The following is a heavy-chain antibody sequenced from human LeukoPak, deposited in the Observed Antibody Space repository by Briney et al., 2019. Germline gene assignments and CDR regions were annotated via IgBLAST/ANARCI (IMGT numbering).Heavy chain of an antibody. D-gene: IGHD2-21*02. CDR2: ISSSSSPI. CDR3: AREGTSDFDFDY. V-gene: IGHV3-48*04. CDR1: GFTFSGYS. Sequence: GGSLRLSCAASGFTFSGYSMNWVRQAPGKGLEWVSYISSSSSPIYYADSVKGRFTISRDNAKNSLYLQMNSLRAEDTAVYYCAREGTSDFDFDYWGQGTLVTVSS. J-gene: IGHJ4*02.